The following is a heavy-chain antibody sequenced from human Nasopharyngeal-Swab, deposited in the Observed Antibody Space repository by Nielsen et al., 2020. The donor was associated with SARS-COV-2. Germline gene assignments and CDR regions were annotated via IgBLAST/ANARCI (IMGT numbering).Heavy chain of an antibody. V-gene: IGHV3-11*06. CDR2: ISSSSSYI. CDR1: GFTFSDYY. Sequence: GESLKISCAASGFTFSDYYMSWIRQAPGKGLEWVSSISSSSSYIYYADSVKGRFTISRDNAKNSLYLQMNSLRAEDTAVYYCAGEIVFWSGIGGWYFDLWGRGTLVTVSS. J-gene: IGHJ2*01. D-gene: IGHD3-3*01. CDR3: AGEIVFWSGIGGWYFDL.